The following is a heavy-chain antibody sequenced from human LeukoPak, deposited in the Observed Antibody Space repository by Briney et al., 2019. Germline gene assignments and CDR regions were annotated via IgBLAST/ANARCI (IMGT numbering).Heavy chain of an antibody. D-gene: IGHD5-24*01. V-gene: IGHV1-2*02. J-gene: IGHJ4*02. CDR3: ARDWFGVTGDGYNLVYFDY. CDR1: GYTFTGYY. Sequence: GASVKVSCKASGYTFTGYYMHWVRQAPGQGLDWMGWINPNSGGTNYAQKFQGRVTMTRDTSISTAYMELSRLRYDDTAVYYCARDWFGVTGDGYNLVYFDYWGQGTLVTVSS. CDR2: INPNSGGT.